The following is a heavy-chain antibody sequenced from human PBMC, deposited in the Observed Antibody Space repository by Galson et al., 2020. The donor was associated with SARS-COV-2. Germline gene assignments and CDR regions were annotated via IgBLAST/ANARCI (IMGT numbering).Heavy chain of an antibody. J-gene: IGHJ2*01. CDR1: DFTFNKYT. D-gene: IGHD5-18*01. Sequence: GGSLRLSRATPDFTFNKYTMNWIPQAPGKGPEWLASMSSRGSQIFYAASVRGRFTISRDNARKSLYLQMNSLSAEDTAFYYCARSVETAVCYYWYFDLWGRGTRVTVSS. V-gene: IGHV3-21*01. CDR2: MSSRGSQI. CDR3: ARSVETAVCYYWYFDL.